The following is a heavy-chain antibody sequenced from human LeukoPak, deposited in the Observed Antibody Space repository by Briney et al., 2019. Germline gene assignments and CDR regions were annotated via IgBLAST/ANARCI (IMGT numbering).Heavy chain of an antibody. CDR1: GFTFSSYA. D-gene: IGHD6-13*01. CDR3: ARIAAAGSYNWFDP. Sequence: GGSLRLSCAASGFTFSSYAMSWARQAPGKGLEWVSAISGSGGSTYYAHSVKGRFTISRDNSKNTLYLQMNSLRAEDTAVYYCARIAAAGSYNWFDPWGQGTLVTVSS. V-gene: IGHV3-23*01. CDR2: ISGSGGST. J-gene: IGHJ5*02.